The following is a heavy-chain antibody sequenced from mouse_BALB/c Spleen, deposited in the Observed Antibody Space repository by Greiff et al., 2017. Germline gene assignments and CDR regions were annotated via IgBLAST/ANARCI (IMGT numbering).Heavy chain of an antibody. CDR2: ISSGSSTI. Sequence: DVMLVESGGGLVQPGGSRKLSCAASGFTFSSFGMHWVRQAPEKGLEWVAYISSGSSTIYYADTVKGRFTISRDNPKNTLFLQMTSLRSEDTAMYYCARSGSSYGYYAMDYWGQGTSVTVSS. CDR1: GFTFSSFG. V-gene: IGHV5-17*02. D-gene: IGHD1-1*01. CDR3: ARSGSSYGYYAMDY. J-gene: IGHJ4*01.